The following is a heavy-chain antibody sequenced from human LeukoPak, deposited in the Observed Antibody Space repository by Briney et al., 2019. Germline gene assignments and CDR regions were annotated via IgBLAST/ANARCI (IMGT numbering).Heavy chain of an antibody. V-gene: IGHV4-4*07. CDR3: AGGLQFRILDY. CDR1: GGSISNYY. D-gene: IGHD5-24*01. Sequence: SETLSLTCTVSGGSISNYYWNWIRQPAGKGLEWIGRIYTSGSTNYNPSLKSRVTMSVDTSKNQISLKLSSVTAADTAVYYCAGGLQFRILDYWGQGTLVTVSS. CDR2: IYTSGST. J-gene: IGHJ4*02.